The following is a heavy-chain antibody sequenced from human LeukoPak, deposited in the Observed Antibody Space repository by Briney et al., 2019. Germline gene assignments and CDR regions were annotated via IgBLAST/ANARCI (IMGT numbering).Heavy chain of an antibody. CDR1: GGSFSGYY. Sequence: NPSETLSLTCAVYGGSFSGYYWSWIRQPPGKGLEWIGEINHSGSTNYNPSLKSRVTISVDTSKNQFSLKLSSVTAADTAVYYCARAIRMTMRVVITPHKWFDPWGQGTLVTVSS. CDR3: ARAIRMTMRVVITPHKWFDP. D-gene: IGHD3-22*01. CDR2: INHSGST. J-gene: IGHJ5*02. V-gene: IGHV4-34*01.